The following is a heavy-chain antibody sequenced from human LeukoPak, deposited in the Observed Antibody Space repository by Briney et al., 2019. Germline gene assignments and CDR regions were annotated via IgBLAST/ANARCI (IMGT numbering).Heavy chain of an antibody. Sequence: SVKVSCKASGGTFSGYAISWVRQAPGQGLEWMGGIIPIFGTANYAQKFQGRVTITADESTSTAYMELSSLRSEDTAVYYCARQDGYYDSRGYYYVIGFDYWGQGTLVTVSS. CDR1: GGTFSGYA. CDR2: IIPIFGTA. CDR3: ARQDGYYDSRGYYYVIGFDY. V-gene: IGHV1-69*13. D-gene: IGHD3-22*01. J-gene: IGHJ4*02.